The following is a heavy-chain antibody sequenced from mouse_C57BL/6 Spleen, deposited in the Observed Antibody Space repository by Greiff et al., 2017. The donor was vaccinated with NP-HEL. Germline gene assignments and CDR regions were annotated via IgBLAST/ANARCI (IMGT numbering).Heavy chain of an antibody. V-gene: IGHV1-52*01. CDR1: GYTFTSYW. D-gene: IGHD3-2*02. CDR2: IDPSDSET. CDR3: ARFEAQATPFAY. J-gene: IGHJ3*01. Sequence: VQGVESGAELVRPGSSVKLSCKASGYTFTSYWMHWVKQRPIQGLEWIGNIDPSDSETHYNQKFKDKATLTVDKSSSTAYMQLSSLTSEDSAVYYCARFEAQATPFAYWGQGTLVTVSA.